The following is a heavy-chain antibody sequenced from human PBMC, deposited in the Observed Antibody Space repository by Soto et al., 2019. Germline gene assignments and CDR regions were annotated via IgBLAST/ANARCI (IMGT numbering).Heavy chain of an antibody. CDR2: IYPGDSDT. V-gene: IGHV5-51*01. D-gene: IGHD4-4*01. J-gene: IGHJ6*02. CDR1: GYSFTSYW. Sequence: GESLKISCKGSGYSFTSYWIGWVRQMPGKGLEWMGIIYPGDSDTRYSPSFQGQVTISAYKAISTAYLQCSSLKASDTSMYYCARYDSSNYQGYYYYGMDVWGQGTTVTVSS. CDR3: ARYDSSNYQGYYYYGMDV.